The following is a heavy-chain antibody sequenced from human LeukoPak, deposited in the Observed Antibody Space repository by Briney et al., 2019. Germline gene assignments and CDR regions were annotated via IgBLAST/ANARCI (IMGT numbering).Heavy chain of an antibody. V-gene: IGHV3-48*03. Sequence: GGSLRLSCAASGFTFSSYEMNWVRQAPGKRLEWVSYISGSGSTIYYADSVKGRFTISRDNAKNSLYLQMNSLRAEDTAVYYCARDDGYNDFDYWGQGTLVTVSS. J-gene: IGHJ4*02. CDR3: ARDDGYNDFDY. CDR1: GFTFSSYE. D-gene: IGHD5-24*01. CDR2: ISGSGSTI.